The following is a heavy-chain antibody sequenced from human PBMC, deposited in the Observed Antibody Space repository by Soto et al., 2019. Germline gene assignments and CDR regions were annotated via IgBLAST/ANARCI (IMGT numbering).Heavy chain of an antibody. CDR3: ARKGRPIRNFDY. D-gene: IGHD6-6*01. CDR1: GGSFSGYY. Sequence: PSETLSLTCAVYGGSFSGYYWSWIRQPPGKGLEWIGEINHSGSTNYNPSLKSRVTISVDTSKNQFSLKLSSVTAADTAVYYCARKGRPIRNFDYWGQGTLVTVSS. CDR2: INHSGST. J-gene: IGHJ4*02. V-gene: IGHV4-34*01.